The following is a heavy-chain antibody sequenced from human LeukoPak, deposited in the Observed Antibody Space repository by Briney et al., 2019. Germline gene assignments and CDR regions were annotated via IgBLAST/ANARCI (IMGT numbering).Heavy chain of an antibody. CDR3: VKEARYCNGGSCYAVLDY. CDR2: VSGSGGTT. D-gene: IGHD2-15*01. Sequence: GGSLRLSCAASGFTFSSYTMSCVRPAPGKGLEWVSAVSGSGGTTYYTDSVKGRFTISRDNSKNTLYLQMNSLRVEDTAVYYCVKEARYCNGGSCYAVLDYWGQGTLVTVSS. CDR1: GFTFSSYT. V-gene: IGHV3-23*01. J-gene: IGHJ4*02.